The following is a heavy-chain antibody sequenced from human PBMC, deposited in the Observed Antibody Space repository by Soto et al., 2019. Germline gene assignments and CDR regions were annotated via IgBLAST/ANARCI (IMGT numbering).Heavy chain of an antibody. V-gene: IGHV3-11*01. Sequence: PGGSLRLSCEASGFTFSYFYMSWIRQAPGKGLEWISTITGDGSAVGYADSVKGRFTISRDNGKNFLFLQMNSLKYEDTAVYYCAREQWYRFDYWGQGALATVSS. CDR2: ITGDGSAV. J-gene: IGHJ4*02. CDR3: AREQWYRFDY. D-gene: IGHD2-8*01. CDR1: GFTFSYFY.